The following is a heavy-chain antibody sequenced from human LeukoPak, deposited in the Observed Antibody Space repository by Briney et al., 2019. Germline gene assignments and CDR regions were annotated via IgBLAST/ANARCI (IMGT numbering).Heavy chain of an antibody. Sequence: GASVKVSCKASGYTFTSYGINWVRQAPGQGLEWMGWISTYNGNTNYAQKLQVRVTVTTDTSTSTAYMELRSLRSDDTAVYYCARVYPFYYGDYQYYFDYWGQGTLVTVSS. CDR2: ISTYNGNT. J-gene: IGHJ4*02. CDR1: GYTFTSYG. V-gene: IGHV1-18*01. CDR3: ARVYPFYYGDYQYYFDY. D-gene: IGHD4-17*01.